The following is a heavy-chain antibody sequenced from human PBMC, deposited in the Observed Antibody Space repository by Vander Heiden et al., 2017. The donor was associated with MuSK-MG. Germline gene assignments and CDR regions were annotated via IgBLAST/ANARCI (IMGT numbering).Heavy chain of an antibody. CDR3: ARDESYAFDI. CDR1: GFSFRSET. J-gene: IGHJ3*02. V-gene: IGHV3-48*02. CDR2: ISSSSGSM. Sequence: EVQLVESGGGLVQPGGSLRLPSAASGFSFRSETLNLVRQAPGKGLEWVSYISSSSGSMDYADSVKGRFTISRDNAKNSLYLQMNSLRDEDTAVYYCARDESYAFDIWGQGTMVTVSS.